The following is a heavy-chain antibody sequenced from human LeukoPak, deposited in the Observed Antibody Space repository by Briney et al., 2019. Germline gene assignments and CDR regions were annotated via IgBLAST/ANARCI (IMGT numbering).Heavy chain of an antibody. CDR1: GFTFNDYG. CDR3: AKRGDCRGGTWYFFHY. V-gene: IGHV3-30*18. CDR2: ISNGGTSK. Sequence: GGSLPLSRADSGFTFNDYGMHWVRQAPGKGLEWVAAISNGGTSKYYVDSVKGRFTISRDNSKNTLDLQMNSLRPEDTAVYYCAKRGDCRGGTWYFFHYWG. J-gene: IGHJ4*01. D-gene: IGHD2-15*01.